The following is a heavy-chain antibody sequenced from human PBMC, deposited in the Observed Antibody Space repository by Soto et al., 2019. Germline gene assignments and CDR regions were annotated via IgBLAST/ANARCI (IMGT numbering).Heavy chain of an antibody. CDR1: GGSISSYF. Sequence: SDSLSVKRTGSGGSISSYFWTWILQPPGKGLEWIGYIYYSGSTIYTPSLKSRVTISVDTSKNQFSLKLSSVTAADTAVDYCASDRRVYGSLFGRFGFSDPLVQGTLVTVSS. CDR3: ASDRRVYGSLFGRFGFSDP. D-gene: IGHD3-3*01. CDR2: IYYSGST. J-gene: IGHJ5*02. V-gene: IGHV4-59*07.